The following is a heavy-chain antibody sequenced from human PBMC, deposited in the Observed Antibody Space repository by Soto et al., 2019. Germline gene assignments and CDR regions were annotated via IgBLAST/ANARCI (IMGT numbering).Heavy chain of an antibody. J-gene: IGHJ6*02. D-gene: IGHD2-2*01. CDR3: ARKEYGDGLDV. V-gene: IGHV4-59*01. CDR2: IYYSGST. CDR1: GGSISSYY. Sequence: SETLSLTCTVSGGSISSYYWSWIRQPPGKGLEWIGYIYYSGSTNYNPSLNSRVTISVDTSKNQFSLQLSSVTAADTAVYYCARKEYGDGLDVSGQGTTVTVSS.